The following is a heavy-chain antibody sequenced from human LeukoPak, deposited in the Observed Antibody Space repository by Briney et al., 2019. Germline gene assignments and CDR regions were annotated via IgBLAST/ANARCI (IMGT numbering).Heavy chain of an antibody. D-gene: IGHD1-26*01. J-gene: IGHJ5*02. CDR2: IIPIFGTA. V-gene: IGHV1-69*05. CDR3: ARDNSVGDTAWWFDP. Sequence: SVKVSCKASGGTFSSYAISWVRQAPGQGLEWMGGIIPIFGTANYAQKFQGRLSLTRDMSTSTDYMELSSLRSEDTAVYYCARDNSVGDTAWWFDPWGQGTLVTVSS. CDR1: GGTFSSYA.